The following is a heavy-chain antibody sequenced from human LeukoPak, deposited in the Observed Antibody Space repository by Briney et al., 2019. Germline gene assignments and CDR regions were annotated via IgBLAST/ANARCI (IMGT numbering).Heavy chain of an antibody. D-gene: IGHD5-18*01. V-gene: IGHV4-34*01. CDR1: GGSFSGYY. CDR3: ARRGGGYSYGPFDY. Sequence: SETLSLTCAVYGGSFSGYYWSWIRQPPGKGLEWIGEINHSGSTNYNPSLKSRVTISVDTSKNQFSLKLSSVTAADTAVYYCARRGGGYSYGPFDYWGQGTLVTVS. CDR2: INHSGST. J-gene: IGHJ4*02.